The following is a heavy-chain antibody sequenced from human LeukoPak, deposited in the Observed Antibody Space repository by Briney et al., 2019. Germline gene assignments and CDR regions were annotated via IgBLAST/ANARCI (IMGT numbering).Heavy chain of an antibody. J-gene: IGHJ3*02. CDR3: ARKGRSNAFDI. CDR1: GGSISTYY. V-gene: IGHV4-59*12. CDR2: IYYSGST. Sequence: SETLSLTCTVSGGSISTYYWSWIRQLPGKGLEWIGYIYYSGSTAYNPSLKSRVTISVDTSKSQFSLKLSSVTAADTAVYYCARKGRSNAFDIWGQGTMVTVSS.